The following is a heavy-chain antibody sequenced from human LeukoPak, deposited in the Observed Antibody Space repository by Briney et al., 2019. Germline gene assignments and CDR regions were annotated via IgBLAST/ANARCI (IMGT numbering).Heavy chain of an antibody. CDR1: GYTFTSYG. V-gene: IGHV1-18*04. Sequence: GASVKVSCKASGYTFTSYGIGWVRQAPGQGLEWMGWVSAYNGNTNYAQKLQGRVTMTTDTSTSTAYMELRSLRSDDTAVYYCARGYGSGSYYNSYYFDYWGQGTLVTVSS. J-gene: IGHJ4*02. CDR2: VSAYNGNT. CDR3: ARGYGSGSYYNSYYFDY. D-gene: IGHD3-10*01.